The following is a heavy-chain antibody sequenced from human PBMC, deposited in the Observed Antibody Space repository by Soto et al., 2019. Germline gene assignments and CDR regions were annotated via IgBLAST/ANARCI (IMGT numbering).Heavy chain of an antibody. V-gene: IGHV3-23*01. CDR1: GFTFSSYA. CDR2: ISGSGGST. D-gene: IGHD4-4*01. J-gene: IGHJ2*01. CDR3: ARHGVADYKGVGDWYFDL. Sequence: EVQLLESGGGLVQPGGSLRLSCAASGFTFSSYAMSWVRQAPGKGLEWVSAISGSGGSTYYADSVKGRFTISRDNSKNTLYLQMNSLRAEDTAVYYCARHGVADYKGVGDWYFDLWGRGTLVTVSS.